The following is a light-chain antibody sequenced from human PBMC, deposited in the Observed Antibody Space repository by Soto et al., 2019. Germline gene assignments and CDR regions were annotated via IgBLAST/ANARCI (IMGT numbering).Light chain of an antibody. CDR2: AAS. CDR1: QGISSY. J-gene: IGKJ5*01. CDR3: QQLNSYPIT. Sequence: DIQLTQSPSFLSASVGDRVTITCRASQGISSYLAWYQQKPGQAPKLLIYAASTLQSGVPSRFSGSESGTEFTLTISSRQPEDFATYYCQQLNSYPITFGQGTRLEIK. V-gene: IGKV1-9*01.